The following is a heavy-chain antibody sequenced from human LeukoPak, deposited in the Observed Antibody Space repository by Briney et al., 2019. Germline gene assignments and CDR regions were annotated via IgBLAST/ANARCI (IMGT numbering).Heavy chain of an antibody. Sequence: GASVKVSCKVSGYTLTELSMHWVRQAPGKGLEWMGGFDPEDGETIYAQKFQGRVTMTEDTSTDTAYTELSSLRSEDTAVYYCARDLLWFGELLPFGVWGKGTTVTISS. CDR2: FDPEDGET. J-gene: IGHJ6*04. CDR1: GYTLTELS. D-gene: IGHD3-10*01. CDR3: ARDLLWFGELLPFGV. V-gene: IGHV1-24*01.